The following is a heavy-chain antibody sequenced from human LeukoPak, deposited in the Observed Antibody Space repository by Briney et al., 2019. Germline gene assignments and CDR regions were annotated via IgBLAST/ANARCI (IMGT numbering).Heavy chain of an antibody. J-gene: IGHJ4*02. CDR3: ARHDPYYYDSSGWAPSTQSDY. D-gene: IGHD3-22*01. CDR2: IYYTGTGSA. CDR1: GVSITTNNW. Sequence: PSGTLSLTCTVSGVSITTNNWWTWVRQPPGKGLEWIAEIYYTGTGSANYNPSLKSRVSISVDQSKNQFSLNLSSVTAADTAVYYCARHDPYYYDSSGWAPSTQSDYWGQGTLVTVSS. V-gene: IGHV4-4*02.